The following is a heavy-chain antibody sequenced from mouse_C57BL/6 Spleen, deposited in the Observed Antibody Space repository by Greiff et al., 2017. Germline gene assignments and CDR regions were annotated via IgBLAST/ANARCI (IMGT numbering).Heavy chain of an antibody. Sequence: ESGPGLVKPSQSLSLTCSVTGYSITSGYYWNWIRQFPGNKLEWMGYISYDGSNNYNPSLKNRISITRDTSKNQFFLKLNSVTTEDTATYYCAKSYDRRAMDYWGQGTSVTVSS. CDR2: ISYDGSN. J-gene: IGHJ4*01. CDR3: AKSYDRRAMDY. D-gene: IGHD2-12*01. CDR1: GYSITSGYY. V-gene: IGHV3-6*01.